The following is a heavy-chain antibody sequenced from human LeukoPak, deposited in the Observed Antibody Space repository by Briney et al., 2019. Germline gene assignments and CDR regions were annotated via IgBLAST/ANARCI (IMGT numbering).Heavy chain of an antibody. CDR1: GGSLSGYY. CDR2: INHSGST. V-gene: IGHV4-34*01. D-gene: IGHD3-9*01. J-gene: IGHJ4*02. CDR3: ARGYDTLAGYYNPSN. Sequence: PETLSLTCAVYGGSLSGYYWSWIRQPPGKGLEWIGEINHSGSTNYNPSLKSRVTISVDTSKNQFSLKLSSVTAADTAVYYCARGYDTLAGYYNPSNWGQGTLVTVSS.